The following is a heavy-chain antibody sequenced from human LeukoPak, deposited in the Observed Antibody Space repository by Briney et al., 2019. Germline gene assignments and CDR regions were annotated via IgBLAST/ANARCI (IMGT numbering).Heavy chain of an antibody. D-gene: IGHD4-11*01. CDR2: IYYSGST. CDR1: GGSISSSSYY. CDR3: ARGPASTAVVDY. Sequence: SETLSLTCTVSGGSISSSSYYWGWIRQHPGKGLEWIGYIYYSGSTYYNPSLKSRVTISVDTSKNQFSLKLSSVTAADTAVYYCARGPASTAVVDYWGQGTLVTVSS. J-gene: IGHJ4*02. V-gene: IGHV4-31*03.